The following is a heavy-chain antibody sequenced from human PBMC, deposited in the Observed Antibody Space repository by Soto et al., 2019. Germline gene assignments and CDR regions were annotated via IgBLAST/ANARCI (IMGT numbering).Heavy chain of an antibody. J-gene: IGHJ4*02. CDR3: ARTLGHDFWSGYYLAY. CDR2: ISAYNGNT. V-gene: IGHV1-18*04. CDR1: CYTFTSYG. D-gene: IGHD3-3*01. Sequence: ASVKASCTASCYTFTSYGISWGRQAPVQGLEWMGCISAYNGNTNYAQKLQGRVTMTTDTSTSTAYMELRSLRSDETAVYYCARTLGHDFWSGYYLAYWGQGTLVTVSS.